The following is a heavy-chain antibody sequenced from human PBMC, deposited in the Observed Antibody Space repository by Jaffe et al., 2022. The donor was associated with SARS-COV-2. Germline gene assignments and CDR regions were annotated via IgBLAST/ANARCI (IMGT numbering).Heavy chain of an antibody. CDR1: GFTFSSYG. Sequence: QVQLVESGGGVVQPGRSLRLSCAASGFTFSSYGMHWVRQAPGKGLEWVAVIWYDGSNKYYADSVKGRFTISRDNSKNTLYLQMNSLRAEDTAVYYCARDREWGSSSSKLYYYYYYGMDVWGQGTTVTVSS. CDR3: ARDREWGSSSSKLYYYYYYGMDV. D-gene: IGHD6-13*01. V-gene: IGHV3-33*01. CDR2: IWYDGSNK. J-gene: IGHJ6*02.